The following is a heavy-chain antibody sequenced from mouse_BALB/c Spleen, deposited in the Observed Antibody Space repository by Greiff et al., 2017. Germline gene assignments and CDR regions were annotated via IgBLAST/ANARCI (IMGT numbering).Heavy chain of an antibody. CDR2: ISSGGST. V-gene: IGHV5-6-5*01. Sequence: EVKLVESGGGLVKPGGSLKLSCAASGFTFSSYAMSWVRQTPEKRLEWVASISSGGSTYYPDSVKGRFTISRDNARNILYLQMSSLRSEDTAMYYCARRYDGYYVGAMDYWGQGTSVTVSS. CDR1: GFTFSSYA. D-gene: IGHD2-3*01. J-gene: IGHJ4*01. CDR3: ARRYDGYYVGAMDY.